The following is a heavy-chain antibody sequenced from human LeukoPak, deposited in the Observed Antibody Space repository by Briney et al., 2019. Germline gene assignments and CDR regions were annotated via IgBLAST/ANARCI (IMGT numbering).Heavy chain of an antibody. CDR1: KFSFSSYA. CDR3: ARDSAITIFFSPLMDV. V-gene: IGHV3-30-3*01. CDR2: TSNDGSDK. D-gene: IGHD3-9*01. Sequence: GGSQRLSCAASKFSFSSYAMHWVRQAPGKGLEWMAVTSNDGSDKYYADSVKGRFTISRDNSKHTLYLQMNSLRAEDTAVYYCARDSAITIFFSPLMDVWGQGSTVTVSS. J-gene: IGHJ6*02.